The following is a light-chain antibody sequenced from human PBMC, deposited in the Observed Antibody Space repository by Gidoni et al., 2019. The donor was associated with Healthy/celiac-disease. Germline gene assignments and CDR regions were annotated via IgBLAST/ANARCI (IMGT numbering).Light chain of an antibody. Sequence: SYALTPPPSVSVSPGQTASITCPGDKLGDKYACWYQQKPGQSPVLVIYQDSKRPSGIPERFSGSNAGNTATLTISGTQAMDEADYYCQAWDSSTAHYVFGTGTKVTVL. CDR3: QAWDSSTAHYV. CDR1: KLGDKY. V-gene: IGLV3-1*01. J-gene: IGLJ1*01. CDR2: QDS.